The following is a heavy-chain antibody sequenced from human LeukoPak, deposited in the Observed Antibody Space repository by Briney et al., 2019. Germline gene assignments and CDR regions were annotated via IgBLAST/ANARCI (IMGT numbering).Heavy chain of an antibody. CDR1: GGSISSSSYY. D-gene: IGHD3-22*01. Sequence: SETLSLTCTVSGGSISSSSYYWGWIRQPPGKGLEWIGSIYYSGSTYYNPSLKSRVTISVDTSKNQFSLKLSSVTAADTAVYYCARPLTYYYDSSGYWWFDPWGQGTLVTVSS. CDR2: IYYSGST. J-gene: IGHJ5*02. V-gene: IGHV4-39*01. CDR3: ARPLTYYYDSSGYWWFDP.